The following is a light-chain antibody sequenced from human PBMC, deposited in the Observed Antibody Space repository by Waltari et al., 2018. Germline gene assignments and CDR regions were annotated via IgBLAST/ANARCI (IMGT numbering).Light chain of an antibody. J-gene: IGKJ2*01. CDR2: WAS. CDR3: QQYYGIPYT. Sequence: DFVMTQSPDSLAVSLGERATINCRSSQTVFYSANNNHYLAWYQQKPGQPPKLLISWASTRESGVPDRFSGSGSGTDFTLTISSLQAEDVAVYYCQQYYGIPYTFGQGTKLEIK. V-gene: IGKV4-1*01. CDR1: QTVFYSANNNHY.